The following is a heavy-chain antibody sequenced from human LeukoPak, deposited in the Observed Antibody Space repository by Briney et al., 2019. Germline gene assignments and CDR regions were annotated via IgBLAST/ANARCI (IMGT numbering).Heavy chain of an antibody. CDR2: ISYDGSSK. Sequence: PGGSLRLSCAASGFTFSSHGIHWVRQAPDKGLEWVTVISYDGSSKYYADSVKGRFTISRDNSKNTLYLQINSLRAEDTAVYFCARVGSIYDYFCYMDVWGKGTTVTVSS. D-gene: IGHD6-6*01. CDR3: ARVGSIYDYFCYMDV. J-gene: IGHJ6*03. V-gene: IGHV3-30-3*01. CDR1: GFTFSSHG.